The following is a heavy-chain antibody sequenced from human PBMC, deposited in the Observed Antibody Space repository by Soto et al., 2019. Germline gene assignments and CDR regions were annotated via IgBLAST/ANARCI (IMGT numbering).Heavy chain of an antibody. D-gene: IGHD2-15*01. Sequence: EVQLVESGGGLIQPGGSLRLSCAASGFTVSSDYMSWVRQAPGKGLEWVSVIYTSGSTYYADSVKGRFTFSRDNSKNTLYLQMNSLRAEDKAVYYGARAYGGNPALFDPWGQGTLVTVSA. CDR1: GFTVSSDY. CDR3: ARAYGGNPALFDP. V-gene: IGHV3-53*01. J-gene: IGHJ5*02. CDR2: IYTSGST.